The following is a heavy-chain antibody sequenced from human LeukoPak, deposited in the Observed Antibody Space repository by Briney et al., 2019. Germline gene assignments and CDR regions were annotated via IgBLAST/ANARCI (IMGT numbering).Heavy chain of an antibody. CDR3: ARLRSTSWFYFDQ. CDR2: IYSDGST. V-gene: IGHV3-66*04. J-gene: IGHJ4*02. Sequence: GGSLRLSCAASGFSVSSNYMSWVRQAPGKGLEWASIIYSDGSTLYADSVKERFTISRDNSNNTLYLQMSSQRAEDTAVHYCARLRSTSWFYFDQWGQGTLVTVSS. CDR1: GFSVSSNY. D-gene: IGHD6-13*01.